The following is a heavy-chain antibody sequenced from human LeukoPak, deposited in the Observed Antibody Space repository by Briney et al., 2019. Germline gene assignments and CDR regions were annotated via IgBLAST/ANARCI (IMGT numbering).Heavy chain of an antibody. V-gene: IGHV4-59*08. CDR3: ARHPFSSPFDY. J-gene: IGHJ4*02. CDR1: GGSVSSDY. D-gene: IGHD2/OR15-2a*01. Sequence: ETLSLTCTVSGGSVSSDYWSWIRQPPGKGLEWIGYIYHTGNSDYNPSLKSRATISLDTSKNQFSLKLTSVTAADTAVYFCARHPFSSPFDYWGQGTLVTVSS. CDR2: IYHTGNS.